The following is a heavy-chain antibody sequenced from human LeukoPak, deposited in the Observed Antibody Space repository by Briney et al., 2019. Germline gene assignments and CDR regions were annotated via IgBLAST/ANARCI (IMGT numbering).Heavy chain of an antibody. CDR2: ISYDGSNK. J-gene: IGHJ6*03. D-gene: IGHD6-6*01. Sequence: PGRSLRLSCAASGFTFSSYAMHWVRQAPGKGLEWVAVISYDGSNKYYADSVKGRFTISRDNSKNTLYLQMNSLRAEDTAVYYCARESIAARVNYYYYYMDVWGKGTTVTVSS. V-gene: IGHV3-30*04. CDR3: ARESIAARVNYYYYYMDV. CDR1: GFTFSSYA.